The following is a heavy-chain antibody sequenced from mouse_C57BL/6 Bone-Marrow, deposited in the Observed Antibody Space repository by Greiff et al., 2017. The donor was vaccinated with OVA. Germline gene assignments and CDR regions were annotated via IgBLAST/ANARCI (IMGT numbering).Heavy chain of an antibody. CDR2: IDPSDSYT. D-gene: IGHD2-4*01. Sequence: QVQLQQPGAELVKPGASVKLSCKASGYTFTSYWMQWVKQRPGQGLEWIGEIDPSDSYTNYNQKFKGKATLTVDTSSSTAYMQLSSLTSEESAVYYCAREGVRDYDGPFAYWGQGTLVTVSA. CDR3: AREGVRDYDGPFAY. CDR1: GYTFTSYW. V-gene: IGHV1-50*01. J-gene: IGHJ3*01.